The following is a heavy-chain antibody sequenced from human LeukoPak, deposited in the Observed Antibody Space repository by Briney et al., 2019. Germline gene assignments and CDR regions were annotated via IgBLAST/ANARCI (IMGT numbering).Heavy chain of an antibody. V-gene: IGHV3-49*04. CDR3: TRDRGCSSTSCYAGFDY. J-gene: IGHJ4*02. CDR1: GFTFGDYA. CDR2: IRSKAYGGTT. D-gene: IGHD2-2*01. Sequence: GGSLRLSCTASGFTFGDYAMSWVRQAPGKGLEWVGSIRSKAYGGTTEYAASVKGRFTISRDDSKSIAYLQMNSLKTEDTAVYYCTRDRGCSSTSCYAGFDYWGQGTLVTVSS.